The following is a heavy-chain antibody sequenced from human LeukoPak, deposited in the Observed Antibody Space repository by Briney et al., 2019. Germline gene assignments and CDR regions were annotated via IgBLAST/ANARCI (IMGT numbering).Heavy chain of an antibody. CDR3: ARYSQRYCSSTSCYGDAFDI. V-gene: IGHV3-74*01. CDR1: GFTFSSYW. D-gene: IGHD2-2*01. Sequence: GGSLRLSRAASGFTFSSYWMHWVRQAPGKGLVWVSRINSDGSSTSYADSVKGRFTISRDNAKNTLCLQMNSLRAEDTAVYYCARYSQRYCSSTSCYGDAFDIWGQGTMVTVSS. J-gene: IGHJ3*02. CDR2: INSDGSST.